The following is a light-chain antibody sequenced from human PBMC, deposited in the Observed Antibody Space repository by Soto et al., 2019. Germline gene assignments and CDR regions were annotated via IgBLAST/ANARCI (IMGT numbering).Light chain of an antibody. CDR2: WAS. V-gene: IGKV4-1*01. CDR3: QQYYSTPIT. CDR1: QSVLYSSNNKNY. J-gene: IGKJ5*01. Sequence: DIVMTQSPDSRAVSLGERATINCKSSQSVLYSSNNKNYLAWYQQKPGQPPKLLIYWASTRESGVPDRFSGSGSGTDFTLTISSLQAEEVAVYYCQQYYSTPITFGQGTRLEIK.